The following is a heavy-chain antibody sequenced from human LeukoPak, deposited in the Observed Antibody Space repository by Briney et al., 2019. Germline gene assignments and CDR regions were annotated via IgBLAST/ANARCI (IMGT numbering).Heavy chain of an antibody. CDR2: ISWNSNTI. J-gene: IGHJ3*02. CDR3: AREGSYDTSGYNDALDI. Sequence: GRSLRLSCAASGFKFDDYAMQWVRQAPGKGLEWVSGISWNSNTIGYADSVKGRFTISRDNSKNTLYLQMNSLRDEDTAVYYCAREGSYDTSGYNDALDIWGQGTMVTVSA. D-gene: IGHD3-22*01. V-gene: IGHV3-9*01. CDR1: GFKFDDYA.